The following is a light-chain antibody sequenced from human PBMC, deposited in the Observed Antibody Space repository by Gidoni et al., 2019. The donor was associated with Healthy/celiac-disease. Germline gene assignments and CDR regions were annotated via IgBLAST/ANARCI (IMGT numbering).Light chain of an antibody. CDR3: QQPEGT. J-gene: IGKJ1*01. V-gene: IGKV3-15*01. CDR1: QSVSSN. CDR2: GAS. Sequence: EIVMTQSPATLSVSPGERATLSCRASQSVSSNLAWYQQKPGQAPRLLIYGASTGATGIPARFSGSGSGTEFTLTISSLQSEDFAVYYCQQPEGTFXQXTKVEIK.